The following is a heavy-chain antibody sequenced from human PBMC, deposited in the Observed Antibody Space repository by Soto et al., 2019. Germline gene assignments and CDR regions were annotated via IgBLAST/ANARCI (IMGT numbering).Heavy chain of an antibody. V-gene: IGHV6-1*01. CDR2: TYYRSKWYN. Sequence: SQTLSLTCAISGYSVSSNSAAWNWIRQSPSRGLEWLGRTYYRSKWYNDYAVSVKSRITINPDTSKNQFSLQLNSVTPEDTAVYYCARVARTRGDHAFDIWGQGTMVTVSS. J-gene: IGHJ3*02. D-gene: IGHD3-16*01. CDR1: GYSVSSNSAA. CDR3: ARVARTRGDHAFDI.